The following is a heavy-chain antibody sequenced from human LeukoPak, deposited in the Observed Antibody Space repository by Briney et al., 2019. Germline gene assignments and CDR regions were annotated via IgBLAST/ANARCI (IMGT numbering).Heavy chain of an antibody. J-gene: IGHJ3*02. Sequence: PSETLSLTCTVSGYSVSSGYYWGWIRQPPGQGLEWIGSIYHSGITYYNPSLKSRVTISIGTSKNQVSLKLRSVTAADTAVYYCARHRTSGTTHAFDIWGQGTMVTVSS. CDR3: ARHRTSGTTHAFDI. D-gene: IGHD1-1*01. CDR1: GYSVSSGYY. V-gene: IGHV4-38-2*02. CDR2: IYHSGIT.